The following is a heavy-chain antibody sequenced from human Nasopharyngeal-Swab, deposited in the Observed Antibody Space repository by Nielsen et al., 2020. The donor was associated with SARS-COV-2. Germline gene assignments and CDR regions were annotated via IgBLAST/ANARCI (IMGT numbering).Heavy chain of an antibody. CDR2: IYYSGST. J-gene: IGHJ5*02. CDR3: ARIPREYWFDP. D-gene: IGHD3-10*01. V-gene: IGHV4-59*01. Sequence: SETLSLTCTVSGGSISNSYWSWIRQPPGKGLEWIGYIYYSGSTNYNPSLKGRVTISVDTSKNKFSLKLSSVTAADTAVYYCARIPREYWFDPWGQGTLVTVSS. CDR1: GGSISNSY.